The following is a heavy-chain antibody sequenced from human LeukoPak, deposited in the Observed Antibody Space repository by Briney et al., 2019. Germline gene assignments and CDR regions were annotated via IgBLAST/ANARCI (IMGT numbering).Heavy chain of an antibody. CDR1: GFTFSSYW. CDR3: ARPGIAAAGGAFDI. Sequence: GGSLRLSCAASGFTFSSYWMSWVRQAPGKGLEWVANIKQDGSEKYYVDSVKGRFTISRDNAKNSLYLQMNSLRDEDTAVYYCARPGIAAAGGAFDIWGQGTMVTVSS. V-gene: IGHV3-7*01. J-gene: IGHJ3*02. CDR2: IKQDGSEK. D-gene: IGHD6-13*01.